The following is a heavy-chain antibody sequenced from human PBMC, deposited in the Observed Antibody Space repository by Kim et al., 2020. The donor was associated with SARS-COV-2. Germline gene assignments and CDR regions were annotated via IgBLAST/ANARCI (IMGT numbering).Heavy chain of an antibody. D-gene: IGHD3-22*01. Sequence: GGSLRLSCAASGFSVSNSYMSWVRQAPGKGLEWVSVIYTGGSTYYADSVRGRFTISRDNSKNTLYLQMNSLRAEDTAVYYCARVGGDSSGPPSWYFDFWG. CDR2: IYTGGST. J-gene: IGHJ2*01. CDR1: GFSVSNSY. V-gene: IGHV3-53*01. CDR3: ARVGGDSSGPPSWYFDF.